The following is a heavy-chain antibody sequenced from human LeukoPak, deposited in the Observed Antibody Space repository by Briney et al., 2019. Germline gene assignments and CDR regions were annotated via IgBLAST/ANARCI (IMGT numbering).Heavy chain of an antibody. V-gene: IGHV3-21*01. CDR3: ARELVSYSSSSFAFDI. Sequence: GGSLRLSCAASGFTFSSYAMSWVRQAPGKGLEWVSSISSSSSYIYYADSVKGRFTISRDNAKNSLYLQMNSLRAEDTAVYYCARELVSYSSSSFAFDIWGQGTMVTVSS. J-gene: IGHJ3*02. D-gene: IGHD6-6*01. CDR2: ISSSSSYI. CDR1: GFTFSSYA.